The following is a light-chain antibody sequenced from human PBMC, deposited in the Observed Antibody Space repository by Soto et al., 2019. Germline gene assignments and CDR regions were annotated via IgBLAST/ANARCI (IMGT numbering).Light chain of an antibody. CDR3: QQANSPPLT. CDR2: AAS. Sequence: DIQMTQSPSSVSASVGDRVTITCRASERINTYLAWYQQQPGKAPKLLIYAASSFQSGVPSRFSGRGSGTEFTLTISNLQPEDFATYYCQQANSPPLTFGGGTKVEIK. J-gene: IGKJ4*01. V-gene: IGKV1-12*01. CDR1: ERINTY.